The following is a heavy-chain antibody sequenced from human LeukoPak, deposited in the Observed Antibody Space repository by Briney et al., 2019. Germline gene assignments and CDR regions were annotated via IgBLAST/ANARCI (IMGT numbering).Heavy chain of an antibody. CDR2: IQYDGSNK. CDR3: AKTLYGTGSYCLFDY. CDR1: GFTFSSYG. V-gene: IGHV3-30*02. Sequence: GGSLRLSCTASGFTFSSYGIHWVRQAPGKGLELVAFIQYDGSNKYYEDSVKGRFTISRDNSKNTLYLQMNSLRAEDTAVYYCAKTLYGTGSYCLFDYWGQGTLVTVSS. D-gene: IGHD3-10*01. J-gene: IGHJ4*02.